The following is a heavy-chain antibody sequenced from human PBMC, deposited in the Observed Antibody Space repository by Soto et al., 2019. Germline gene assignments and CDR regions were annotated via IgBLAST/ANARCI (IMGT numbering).Heavy chain of an antibody. CDR1: RYSFTNYW. CDR3: AGRECSSASCDGLMTTVSTEAFDI. J-gene: IGHJ3*02. CDR2: IYPGDSDT. D-gene: IGHD2-2*01. Sequence: GESLKISCKASRYSFTNYWIGWVRQMPGKGLEWMGIIYPGDSDTRYSPSFQGQVTISADKSISTAYLQWSSLKDSDTAVYYCAGRECSSASCDGLMTTVSTEAFDIWGQGTVVTVSS. V-gene: IGHV5-51*01.